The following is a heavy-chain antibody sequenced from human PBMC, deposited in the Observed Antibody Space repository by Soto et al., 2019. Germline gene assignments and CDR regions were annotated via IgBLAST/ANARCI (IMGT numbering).Heavy chain of an antibody. V-gene: IGHV4-34*01. J-gene: IGHJ5*02. CDR2: INHNGIT. D-gene: IGHD3-10*01. Sequence: QVQLQQWGAGLLKPSETLSLTCAVYGGPFSLHYWSWIRQPPGKGLEWIAEINHNGITTYNPSLXXXXXXXXXXXXXXXXXXXXXXXXXXXAVYYCASLAPWGDHVYAVAWGQGTLVTVSS. CDR1: GGPFSLHY. CDR3: ASLAPWGDHVYAVA.